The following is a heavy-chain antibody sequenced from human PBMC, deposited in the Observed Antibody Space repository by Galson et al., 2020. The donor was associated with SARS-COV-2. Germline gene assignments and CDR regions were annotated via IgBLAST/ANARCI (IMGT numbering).Heavy chain of an antibody. CDR3: ARDEGTF. CDR2: ISGDTSYT. CDR1: GFTFSGHF. J-gene: IGHJ4*02. V-gene: IGHV3-11*05. Sequence: GGSLRLSCAASGFTFSGHFMTWIRQAPGKGLEWVSQISGDTSYTNYADSVKGRFTISRDNAKNSLYLQMNSLRPEDTAVYYCARDEGTFWGQGTLVTVSS. D-gene: IGHD1-1*01.